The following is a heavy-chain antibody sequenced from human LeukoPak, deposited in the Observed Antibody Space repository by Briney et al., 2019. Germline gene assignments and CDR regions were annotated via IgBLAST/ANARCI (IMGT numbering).Heavy chain of an antibody. V-gene: IGHV3-23*01. D-gene: IGHD3-10*01. CDR3: ATRITMVRGVTGPIFDY. CDR1: GFNFDTYA. J-gene: IGHJ4*02. CDR2: ISGSGGTT. Sequence: PGGSLRLSCAASGFNFDTYAMSWVRQAPGKGLEWVSAISGSGGTTYYADSVKGRFTISRDNSKNTLYLQMNSLRAEDTAIYYCATRITMVRGVTGPIFDYWGQGALVTVSS.